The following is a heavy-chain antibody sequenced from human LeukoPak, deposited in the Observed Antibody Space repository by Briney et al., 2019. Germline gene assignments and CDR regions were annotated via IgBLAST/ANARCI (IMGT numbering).Heavy chain of an antibody. D-gene: IGHD4-17*01. CDR2: INHSGST. Sequence: SETLSLTCAVYGGSFSDYYWSWIRQPPGKGLEWIGEINHSGSTIYNPSLKSRVTISIDTSRKQFSLQVRSVTAADTAVYYCASHDYGDFGANFGYWGQGILVTVSS. J-gene: IGHJ4*02. CDR3: ASHDYGDFGANFGY. V-gene: IGHV4-34*01. CDR1: GGSFSDYY.